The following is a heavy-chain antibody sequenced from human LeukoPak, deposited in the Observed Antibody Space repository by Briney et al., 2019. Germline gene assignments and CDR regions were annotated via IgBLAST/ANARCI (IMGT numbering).Heavy chain of an antibody. Sequence: PSETLSLTCAVSGGSMSIYYWSFIRQPAGKGLEWLGRIHTTGTTYYNPSLKSRVSMSVDTSRNQFSLRLTSVTAADTAVYYCARGDYYDGGGRNWFDPWGQGTLVTVSS. J-gene: IGHJ5*02. CDR1: GGSMSIYY. D-gene: IGHD3-16*01. V-gene: IGHV4-59*10. CDR2: IHTTGTT. CDR3: ARGDYYDGGGRNWFDP.